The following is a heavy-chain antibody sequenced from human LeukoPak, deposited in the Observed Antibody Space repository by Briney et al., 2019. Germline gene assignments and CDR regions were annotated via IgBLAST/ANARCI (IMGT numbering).Heavy chain of an antibody. CDR1: GFTVSSNY. V-gene: IGHV3-66*01. CDR3: AREGYSSSLSSFDY. J-gene: IGHJ4*02. CDR2: IHSGGST. Sequence: PGRSLRLSCAASGFTVSSNYMSWVRQAPGKGLEWVSVIHSGGSTYYADSVKGRFTISRDNSRNTLYLQMNSLRAEDTAVYYCAREGYSSSLSSFDYWGQGTLVTVSS. D-gene: IGHD6-13*01.